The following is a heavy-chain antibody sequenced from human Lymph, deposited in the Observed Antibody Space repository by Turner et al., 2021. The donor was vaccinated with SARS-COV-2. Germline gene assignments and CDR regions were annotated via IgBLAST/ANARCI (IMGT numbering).Heavy chain of an antibody. V-gene: IGHV3-23*01. CDR2: ISGSGART. CDR3: AKSPLGEDYFDY. J-gene: IGHJ4*02. D-gene: IGHD3-16*01. CDR1: GFTFSNYA. Sequence: EVQLLEYGGDLVQPGVSLRPSCAASGFTFSNYAMCWVRQAPGKGLEWVSDISGSGARTNYADSVKRRFTISRDNSKNTLFLQMNSLRADDTAIYYCAKSPLGEDYFDYWGQGTLVTVSS.